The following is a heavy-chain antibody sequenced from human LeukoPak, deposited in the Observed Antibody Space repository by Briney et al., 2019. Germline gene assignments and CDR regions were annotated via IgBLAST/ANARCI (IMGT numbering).Heavy chain of an antibody. CDR1: GDSISSYY. V-gene: IGHV4-59*08. D-gene: IGHD2-2*01. Sequence: SETLSLTCTVSGDSISSYYWSWIRQPPGKGLEWIGYIYYSGSTNYNPSLKSRVTILVDTSKNQFSLKLSSVTAADTAVYYCARPQGPLYCASSRCSDYHYYYMDVWGKGTTVTVSS. CDR2: IYYSGST. CDR3: ARPQGPLYCASSRCSDYHYYYMDV. J-gene: IGHJ6*03.